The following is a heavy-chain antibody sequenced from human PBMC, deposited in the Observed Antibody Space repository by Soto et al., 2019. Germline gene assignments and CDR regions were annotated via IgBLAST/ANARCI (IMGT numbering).Heavy chain of an antibody. CDR2: SRSNNGNT. Sequence: QVQLVQSGGEVKKPGASVKVSCKASGYTFTTYGISWVRQAPGQGLEWVGWSRSNNGNTHYAQKLQGRVTMTTDTSTSTAYMELRSLRSDDTAVYYGARGAYGDPSFAYWGQGTLVTVSS. CDR3: ARGAYGDPSFAY. J-gene: IGHJ4*02. V-gene: IGHV1-18*01. CDR1: GYTFTTYG. D-gene: IGHD4-17*01.